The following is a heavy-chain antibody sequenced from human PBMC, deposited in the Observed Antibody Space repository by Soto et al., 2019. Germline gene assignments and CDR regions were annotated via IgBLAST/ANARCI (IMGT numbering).Heavy chain of an antibody. CDR3: ARDRLEHTTSGYYYYYYGMDV. V-gene: IGHV3-53*01. Sequence: PGGSRRLSCAASGFTVSSNYMSWVRQAPGKGLEWVSVIYSGGSTYYADSVKGRFTISRDNYKNTLYLQMNSLRAEDTAVYYCARDRLEHTTSGYYYYYYGMDVWGQGTTVTVSS. D-gene: IGHD5-12*01. CDR1: GFTVSSNY. CDR2: IYSGGST. J-gene: IGHJ6*02.